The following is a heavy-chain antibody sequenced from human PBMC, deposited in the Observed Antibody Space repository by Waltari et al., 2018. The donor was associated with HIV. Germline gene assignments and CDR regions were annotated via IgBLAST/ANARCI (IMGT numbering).Heavy chain of an antibody. Sequence: QVQLQESGPGLLKPSPTLSLTCAVSGVSLHIDGYYWSWVRQPPGTGLEWIGHIYNNGNTYYNPSLQSRVTISLDTSQHQFSLRLNSVTAADNAVYYCVRGRKGYLGIEDFDSWGQGTLVTVSS. CDR2: IYNNGNT. V-gene: IGHV4-31*11. D-gene: IGHD2-15*01. CDR1: GVSLHIDGYY. J-gene: IGHJ4*02. CDR3: VRGRKGYLGIEDFDS.